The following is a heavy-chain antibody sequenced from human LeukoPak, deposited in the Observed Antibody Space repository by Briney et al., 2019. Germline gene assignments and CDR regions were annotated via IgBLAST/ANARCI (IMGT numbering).Heavy chain of an antibody. V-gene: IGHV3-53*01. CDR2: INSGGGT. CDR1: GFTVSSNS. Sequence: GGSLRLSCAASGFTVSSNSMSWVRQAPGKGLEWVSVINSGGGTYYTDPVKGRFTISRDNSKNTLYLQMNSLRAEDTAVYFCARGKSGYTFGPLDSWGQGTLVTVSS. D-gene: IGHD5-18*01. CDR3: ARGKSGYTFGPLDS. J-gene: IGHJ4*02.